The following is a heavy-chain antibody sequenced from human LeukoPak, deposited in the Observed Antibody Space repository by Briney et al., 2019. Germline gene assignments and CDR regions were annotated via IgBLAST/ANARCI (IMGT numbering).Heavy chain of an antibody. CDR1: GFTVSSNY. Sequence: GGSLRLSCAASGFTVSSNYMSWVRQAPGKGLEWVSVIYSGGSTYYADSVKGRFTISRDNSKNTLYLQMNSLGAEDTAVYYCARDGRNEDAFDIWGQGTMVTVSS. CDR3: ARDGRNEDAFDI. V-gene: IGHV3-53*01. D-gene: IGHD1-1*01. CDR2: IYSGGST. J-gene: IGHJ3*02.